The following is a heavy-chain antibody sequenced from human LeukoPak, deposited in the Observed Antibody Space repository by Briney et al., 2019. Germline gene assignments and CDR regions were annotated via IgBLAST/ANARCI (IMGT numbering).Heavy chain of an antibody. J-gene: IGHJ3*02. CDR1: GYTFTSYY. D-gene: IGHD1-14*01. CDR2: INPNGGST. CDR3: TAEPVAFDI. V-gene: IGHV1-46*01. Sequence: ASVKVSCKASGYTFTSYYMHWVRQAPGQGLEWMGIINPNGGSTSYAQKFQGRVTMTRDTSTSTVYMELSCLRSEDTAVYYCTAEPVAFDIWGQGTMVTVSS.